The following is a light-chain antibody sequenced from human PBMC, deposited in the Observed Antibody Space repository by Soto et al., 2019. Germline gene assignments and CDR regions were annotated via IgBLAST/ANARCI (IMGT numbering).Light chain of an antibody. Sequence: QSVLTQPPSLSATPGQRVNISCSGSFSNIGDNAVNWYQQLPGAAPKLLIYLNDQRPSGVPDRFSGSKSGNSAFLAISGLQSEDDADYYCEAWDDSLNALFGTGTKVTVL. CDR2: LND. J-gene: IGLJ1*01. CDR3: EAWDDSLNAL. V-gene: IGLV1-44*01. CDR1: FSNIGDNA.